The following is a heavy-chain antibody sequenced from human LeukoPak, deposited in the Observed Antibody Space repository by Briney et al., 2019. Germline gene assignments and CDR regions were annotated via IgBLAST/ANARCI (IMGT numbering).Heavy chain of an antibody. D-gene: IGHD3-10*01. V-gene: IGHV3-23*01. CDR2: ISASGGNT. Sequence: GGSLRLSCAASGFTFASYPMSWVRQAPGKGLEWVSGISASGGNTYYADSVKGRFTISRDNSKNTLYLQMNSLRAEDTAVYYCARVTYGSGTYGAFDYWGQGTLVTVSS. J-gene: IGHJ4*02. CDR3: ARVTYGSGTYGAFDY. CDR1: GFTFASYP.